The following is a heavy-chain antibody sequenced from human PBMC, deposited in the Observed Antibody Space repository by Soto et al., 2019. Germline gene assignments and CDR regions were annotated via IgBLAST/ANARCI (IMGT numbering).Heavy chain of an antibody. CDR3: ARGQLNPPYYYDSSGYYPIDY. D-gene: IGHD3-22*01. CDR2: ISYDGSNK. Sequence: QVQLVESGGGVVQPGRSLRLSCAASGFTFSSYAMHWVRQAPGKGLEWVAVISYDGSNKYYADSVKGRFTISRDNSKNTLYLQMNSLRAEDTAVYYCARGQLNPPYYYDSSGYYPIDYWGQGTLVTVSS. CDR1: GFTFSSYA. V-gene: IGHV3-30-3*01. J-gene: IGHJ4*02.